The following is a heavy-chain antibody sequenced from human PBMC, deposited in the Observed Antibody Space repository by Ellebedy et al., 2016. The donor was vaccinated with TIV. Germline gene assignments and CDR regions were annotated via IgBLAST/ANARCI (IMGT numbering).Heavy chain of an antibody. CDR2: ITSSSNYI. D-gene: IGHD3-9*01. CDR3: ARDPTGYTYYFDY. J-gene: IGHJ4*02. CDR1: RFTFSSYT. Sequence: GESLKISCAASRFTFSSYTMNWVRQAPGKGLEWVSSITSSSNYIYYADSVNGRFTISRDNAKNSLNLQMNSLRPEDTAVYYCARDPTGYTYYFDYWGQGTLVTVSS. V-gene: IGHV3-21*01.